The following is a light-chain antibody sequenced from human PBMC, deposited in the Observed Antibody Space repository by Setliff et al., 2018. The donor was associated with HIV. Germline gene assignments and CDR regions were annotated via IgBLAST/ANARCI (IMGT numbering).Light chain of an antibody. CDR1: NSDVGGYNF. J-gene: IGLJ3*02. Sequence: QSVLAQPASVSGSPGQSITISCTGTNSDVGGYNFVSWFQQHPGKAPKLMIYEVTNRPSGVSNRFSGSKSGNTASLTISGLQAEDEADYYCSSYTTSSTRVFGGGTKVTV. V-gene: IGLV2-14*01. CDR2: EVT. CDR3: SSYTTSSTRV.